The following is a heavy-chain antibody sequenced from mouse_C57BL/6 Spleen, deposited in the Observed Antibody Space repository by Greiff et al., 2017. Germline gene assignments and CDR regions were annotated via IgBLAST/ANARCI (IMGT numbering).Heavy chain of an antibody. CDR1: GFTFSSYA. CDR2: ISDGGSYT. V-gene: IGHV5-4*01. CDR3: ARDTDEGAMDY. J-gene: IGHJ4*01. D-gene: IGHD1-1*01. Sequence: EVQRVESGGGLVKPGGSLKLSCAASGFTFSSYAMSWVRQTPEKWLEWVATISDGGSYTYYPDNVKGRFTISRYNAKNNPYLQMSHLKTEDTAMYSCARDTDEGAMDYWGQGTSVTVSS.